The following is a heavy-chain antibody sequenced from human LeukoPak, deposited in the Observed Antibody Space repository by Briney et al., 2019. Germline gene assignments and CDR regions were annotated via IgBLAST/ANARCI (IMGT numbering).Heavy chain of an antibody. D-gene: IGHD3-22*01. J-gene: IGHJ4*02. CDR1: GYTFTSYG. CDR3: ARAYYYDSSGYSHFDY. V-gene: IGHV1-18*01. Sequence: ASVKVSYKASGYTFTSYGISWVRQAPGQGLEWMGWISAYNGNTNYAQKLQGRVTMTTDTSTSTAYMELRSLRSDDTAVYYCARAYYYDSSGYSHFDYWGQGTLVTVSS. CDR2: ISAYNGNT.